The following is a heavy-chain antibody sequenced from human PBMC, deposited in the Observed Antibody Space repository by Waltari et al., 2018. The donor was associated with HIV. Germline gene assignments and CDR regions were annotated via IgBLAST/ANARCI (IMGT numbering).Heavy chain of an antibody. CDR3: ARSRNDYDYVWGSYRSLDYFDY. D-gene: IGHD3-16*02. Sequence: QVQLQESGPGLVKPSQTLSLTCTVSGGSISSGSYYWSWIRQPAGKGLEWIGRIYTSGSTNYNPSLKSRVTISVDTSKNQFSLKLSSVTAADTAVYYCARSRNDYDYVWGSYRSLDYFDYWGQGTLVTVSS. CDR2: IYTSGST. CDR1: GGSISSGSYY. J-gene: IGHJ4*02. V-gene: IGHV4-61*02.